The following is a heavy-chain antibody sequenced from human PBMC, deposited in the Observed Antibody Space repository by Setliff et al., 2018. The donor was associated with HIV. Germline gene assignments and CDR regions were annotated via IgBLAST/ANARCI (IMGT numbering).Heavy chain of an antibody. CDR3: ARAPSHYDVFTDSYVPYHLDH. CDR2: IHHSGTA. D-gene: IGHD3-16*01. CDR1: GGSITRTPYY. J-gene: IGHJ4*02. Sequence: SETLSLTCTVSGGSITRTPYYWGWIRQPPGKGLEWIGSIHHSGTAYDNPSLKSRVTISVDPSKNQILLRLNSVTAADAAVYYCARAPSHYDVFTDSYVPYHLDHWGQGKLVTVSS. V-gene: IGHV4-39*07.